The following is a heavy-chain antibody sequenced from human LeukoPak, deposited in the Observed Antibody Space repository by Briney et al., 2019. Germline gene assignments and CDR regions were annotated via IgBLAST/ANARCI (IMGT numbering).Heavy chain of an antibody. D-gene: IGHD3-3*01. CDR2: IWHDGSHK. J-gene: IGHJ4*02. CDR1: GFAFNTYA. CDR3: GRKIFGWESYQDF. V-gene: IGHV3-33*01. Sequence: PGRSLRLSCAASGFAFNTYAMHWVRQAPGQGLEWVALIWHDGSHKFYSNSVRGQFTISRDNSKNTVSLQMNNLRPEDTAVYYWGRKIFGWESYQDFWGQEIRVTVSS.